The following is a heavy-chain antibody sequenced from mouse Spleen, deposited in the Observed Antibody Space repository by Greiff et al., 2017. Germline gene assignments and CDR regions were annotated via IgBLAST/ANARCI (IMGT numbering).Heavy chain of an antibody. CDR2: ISSGGGNT. J-gene: IGHJ3*01. CDR1: GFTFSSYA. D-gene: IGHD1-1*01. V-gene: IGHV5-9-3*01. CDR3: ARQSSPAWFAY. Sequence: EVQLVESGGGLVKPGGSLKLSCAASGFTFSSYAMSWVRQTPEKRLEWVATISSGGGNTYYPDSVKGRFTISRDNAKNTLYLQMSSVQSEDTAMYYCARQSSPAWFAYWGPGTLVTVSA.